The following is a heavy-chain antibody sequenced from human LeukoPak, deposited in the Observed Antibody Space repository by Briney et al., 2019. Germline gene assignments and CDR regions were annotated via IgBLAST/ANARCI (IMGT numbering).Heavy chain of an antibody. CDR1: GYHFLKSW. D-gene: IGHD3-10*01. CDR3: ARPDYCASRV. CDR2: VYPDDSRT. Sequence: RGESLQISCMASGYHFLKSWIGSVRQMPGKGLEWMAIVYPDDSRTKYSPSFQGQVTISADRSINTAYLQWSSLRASDTAMYYCARPDYCASRVWRRGTLVTVSS. J-gene: IGHJ4*02. V-gene: IGHV5-51*01.